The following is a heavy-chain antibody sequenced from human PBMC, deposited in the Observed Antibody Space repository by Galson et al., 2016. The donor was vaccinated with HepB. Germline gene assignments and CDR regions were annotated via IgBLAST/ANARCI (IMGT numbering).Heavy chain of an antibody. V-gene: IGHV4-39*02. CDR1: GGSISSSNHY. CDR3: ARDTTAARLWDYYYGMDV. J-gene: IGHJ6*02. CDR2: IYYSGNS. Sequence: SETLSLTCSVSGGSISSSNHYWGWIRQSPGKGLEWIGSIYYSGNSYYNPSLKSRVSISVDTSKKQFSLRLSSVTAADTAVYYCARDTTAARLWDYYYGMDVWGQGTTVTVSS. D-gene: IGHD6-6*01.